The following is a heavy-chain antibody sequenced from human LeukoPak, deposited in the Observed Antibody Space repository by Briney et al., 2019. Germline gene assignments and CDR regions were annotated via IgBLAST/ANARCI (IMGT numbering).Heavy chain of an antibody. J-gene: IGHJ4*02. Sequence: ASVKVSCKASGGTFSSYAISWVRQAPGQGLEWMGWISAYNGNTNYAQKLQGRVTMTTDTSTSTAYMELRSLRSDDTAVYYCAGTREEIVGAVWGFDYWGQGTLVTVSS. D-gene: IGHD1-26*01. CDR3: AGTREEIVGAVWGFDY. CDR1: GGTFSSYA. CDR2: ISAYNGNT. V-gene: IGHV1-18*01.